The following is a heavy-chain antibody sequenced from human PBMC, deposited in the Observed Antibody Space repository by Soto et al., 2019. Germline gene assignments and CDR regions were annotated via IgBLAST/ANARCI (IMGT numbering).Heavy chain of an antibody. V-gene: IGHV3-21*01. D-gene: IGHD3-22*01. CDR2: ISSSSSYI. J-gene: IGHJ3*02. CDR3: ARDRWFDSSGRGYDAFDI. Sequence: EVQLVESGGGLVKPGGSLRLSCAASGFTFSSYSMNWVRQAPGKGLEWVSSISSSSSYIYYADSVKGRFTISRDNAKNSLYLQMNSLRAEDTAVYYCARDRWFDSSGRGYDAFDIWGQGTMVTVSS. CDR1: GFTFSSYS.